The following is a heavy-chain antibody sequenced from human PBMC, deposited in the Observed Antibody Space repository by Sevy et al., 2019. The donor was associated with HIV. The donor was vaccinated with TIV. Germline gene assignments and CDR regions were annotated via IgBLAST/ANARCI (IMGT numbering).Heavy chain of an antibody. V-gene: IGHV4-59*01. CDR3: ARDDASNPRVLDY. J-gene: IGHJ4*02. CDR1: SGSISSYF. D-gene: IGHD3-3*01. CDR2: ICYTGSA. Sequence: SETLSLTCSVSSGSISSYFWTWIRQPPGKGLEWIGHICYTGSANYNPSLKCRVTISIDKSMSQFSLNLSSVTAADTAVYYCARDDASNPRVLDYWGQGALVTVSS.